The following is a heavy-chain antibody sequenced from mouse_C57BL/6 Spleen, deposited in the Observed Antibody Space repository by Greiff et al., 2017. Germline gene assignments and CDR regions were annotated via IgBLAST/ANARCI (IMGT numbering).Heavy chain of an antibody. CDR3: ARNLYGNYVGYFDY. J-gene: IGHJ2*01. Sequence: VQLQQSGPVLVKPGASVKMSCKASGYTFTDYYMNWVKQSHGKSLEWIGVINPYNGGTSYNQKFKGKATLSVDKSSSTAYMELNSLTSEDSAVYYCARNLYGNYVGYFDYWGQGTTLTVSS. CDR1: GYTFTDYY. D-gene: IGHD2-1*01. V-gene: IGHV1-19*01. CDR2: INPYNGGT.